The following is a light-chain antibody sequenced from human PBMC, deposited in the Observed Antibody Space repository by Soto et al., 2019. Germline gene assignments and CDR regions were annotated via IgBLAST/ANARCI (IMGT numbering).Light chain of an antibody. V-gene: IGKV1-5*03. CDR3: QQYNSYSLT. CDR2: KAS. J-gene: IGKJ4*01. CDR1: QSISSW. Sequence: DIQMTQSPSTLSASVGDRVTITCRASQSISSWLAWYQQKPGKAPKLLIYKASSLESGVPSRFSGSGSGTGFTLTISSLQPDDFATYYCQQYNSYSLTFDGGTKVEIK.